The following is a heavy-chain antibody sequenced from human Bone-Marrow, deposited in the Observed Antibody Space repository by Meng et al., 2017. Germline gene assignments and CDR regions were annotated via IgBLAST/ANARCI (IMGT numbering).Heavy chain of an antibody. Sequence: QVKLYESGPGPVNPSGNLPLTCAVSGGPISSSSWWSWVRQPPGKGLELIGEIYHSVSTNYNPSLKSRVTISVDTSKNQFSLKLSSVTAADTAVYYCARVGYSGSRVTSYYFDYWGQGTLVTVSS. D-gene: IGHD1-26*01. V-gene: IGHV4-4*02. J-gene: IGHJ4*02. CDR3: ARVGYSGSRVTSYYFDY. CDR1: GGPISSSSW. CDR2: IYHSVST.